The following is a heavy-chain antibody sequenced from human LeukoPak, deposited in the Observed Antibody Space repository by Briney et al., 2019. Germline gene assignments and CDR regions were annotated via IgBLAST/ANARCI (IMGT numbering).Heavy chain of an antibody. Sequence: SETLSLPCTVSGDSISSYYWSWIRQPPGKGLEWIGHIYYCGSTSYNPSLKSRVSISVDTSKNQFSLKLSSVTAADTAVYYCARDYNPTNFWGQGTLVTVSS. CDR2: IYYCGST. CDR3: ARDYNPTNF. V-gene: IGHV4-59*01. D-gene: IGHD1-1*01. J-gene: IGHJ4*02. CDR1: GDSISSYY.